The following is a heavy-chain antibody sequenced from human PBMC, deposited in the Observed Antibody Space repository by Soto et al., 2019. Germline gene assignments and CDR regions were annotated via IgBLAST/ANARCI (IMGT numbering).Heavy chain of an antibody. CDR1: GFDFRKFG. D-gene: IGHD2-21*01. CDR2: ISFDGSNT. J-gene: IGHJ4*02. V-gene: IGHV3-30*18. CDR3: AKDRGHIVSFAGGY. Sequence: VQLVESGGGVVQPGKSLRLSCAVSGFDFRKFGMHWVRQTPAKGLEGVAVISFDGSNTFYADSVTGRFTVSRDNSRNTVFLEMNSLRPDDTDVYYFAKDRGHIVSFAGGYWGQGTLVIGSS.